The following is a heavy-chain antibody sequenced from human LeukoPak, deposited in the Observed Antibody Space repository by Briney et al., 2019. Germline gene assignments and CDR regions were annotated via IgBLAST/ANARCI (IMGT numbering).Heavy chain of an antibody. CDR2: IWYDGSNK. Sequence: GGSLRLSCAASGFTFSSYGMHWVRQAPGKGLEWVAVIWYDGSNKYYADSAKGRFTISRDNSKNTLYLQMNSLRAEDTAVYYCARDRRCSGGSCYLDYWGQGTLVTVSS. D-gene: IGHD2-15*01. J-gene: IGHJ4*02. CDR3: ARDRRCSGGSCYLDY. V-gene: IGHV3-33*01. CDR1: GFTFSSYG.